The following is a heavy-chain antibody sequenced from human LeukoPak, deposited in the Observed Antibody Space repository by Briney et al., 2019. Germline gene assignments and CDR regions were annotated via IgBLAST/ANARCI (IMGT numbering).Heavy chain of an antibody. CDR2: FSGSGGRT. J-gene: IGHJ4*02. D-gene: IGHD3-10*01. V-gene: IGHV3-23*01. Sequence: GGSLRLSCAASGFTFSNYAMSWVRQAPGKGLECISGFSGSGGRTFYADSVKGRFTISRDNSKNTLYVQMNSLRAEDTAVYYCARAGSWLQWFGEFDYWGQGTLVTVSS. CDR1: GFTFSNYA. CDR3: ARAGSWLQWFGEFDY.